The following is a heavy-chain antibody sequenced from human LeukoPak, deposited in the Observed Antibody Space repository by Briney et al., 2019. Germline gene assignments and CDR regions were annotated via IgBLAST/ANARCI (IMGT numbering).Heavy chain of an antibody. D-gene: IGHD4-17*01. CDR2: IYTSGST. J-gene: IGHJ4*02. CDR3: ASVGDYVSY. V-gene: IGHV4-61*02. CDR1: GGSISIGSYY. Sequence: SETLSLTCTVSGGSISIGSYYWSWIRQPAGKGLEWIGRIYTSGSTNYNPSLKSRVTISVDTSKNQFSLKLSSVTAADTAVYYCASVGDYVSYWGQGTLVTVSS.